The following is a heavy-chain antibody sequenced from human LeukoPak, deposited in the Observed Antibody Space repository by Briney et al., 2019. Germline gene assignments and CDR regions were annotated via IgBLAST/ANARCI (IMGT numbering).Heavy chain of an antibody. J-gene: IGHJ4*02. CDR1: GFTVTNNY. Sequence: GGSLTLSCAVSGFTVTNNYMSWVRQAPGKGLEWVSVFYVGGATYYTDSVKGRFTISRDNSENTLYLQMKSLSAEDTAVYYCARGDGYNFFDYWGEETLVTVS. D-gene: IGHD5-24*01. CDR3: ARGDGYNFFDY. CDR2: FYVGGAT. V-gene: IGHV3-53*01.